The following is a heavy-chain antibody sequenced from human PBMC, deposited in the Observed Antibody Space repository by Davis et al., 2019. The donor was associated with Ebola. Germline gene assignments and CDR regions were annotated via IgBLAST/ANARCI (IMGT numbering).Heavy chain of an antibody. CDR1: GGSFSSYY. CDR3: ARSTYYYDSSGYDWYFDY. D-gene: IGHD3-22*01. Sequence: GSLRLSCAVYGGSFSSYYWSWIRQPPGKGLEWIGYIYYSGSTNYNPSLKSRVTISVDTSKNQFSLKLSSVTAADTAVYYCARSTYYYDSSGYDWYFDYWGQGTLVTVSS. CDR2: IYYSGST. V-gene: IGHV4-59*01. J-gene: IGHJ4*02.